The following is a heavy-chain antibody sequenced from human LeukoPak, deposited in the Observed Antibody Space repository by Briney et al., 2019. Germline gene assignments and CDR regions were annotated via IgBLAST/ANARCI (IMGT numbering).Heavy chain of an antibody. CDR1: GFTFSSYG. V-gene: IGHV3-30*02. D-gene: IGHD3-10*01. CDR2: IRYDGSNK. Sequence: PGGSLRLSCAASGFTFSSYGMHWVRQAPGKGLEWVAFIRYDGSNKYYADSVKGRFTISRDNSKNTLYLQMNSLRAEDTAVYYCAKDRSSGSSPGFRFDPWGQGTLVTVSS. J-gene: IGHJ5*02. CDR3: AKDRSSGSSPGFRFDP.